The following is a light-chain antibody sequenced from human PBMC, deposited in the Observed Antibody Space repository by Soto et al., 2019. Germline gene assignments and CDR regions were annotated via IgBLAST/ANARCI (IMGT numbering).Light chain of an antibody. Sequence: EVVMTQSPVTLSVSPGERATLSCRASQSVSSNLAWYQQKPGQAPRLLIYGASTRATAIPARFSGSGSGTEFTLTISSLQSEDFAVYYCQQYNRWPLTFGGGTKVDI. J-gene: IGKJ4*01. CDR1: QSVSSN. CDR3: QQYNRWPLT. CDR2: GAS. V-gene: IGKV3-15*01.